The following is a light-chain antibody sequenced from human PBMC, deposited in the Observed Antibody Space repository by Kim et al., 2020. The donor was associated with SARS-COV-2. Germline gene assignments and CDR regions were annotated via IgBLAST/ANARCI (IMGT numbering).Light chain of an antibody. CDR1: QDIRNY. CDR2: DAS. Sequence: SASGGDRVTITCQASQDIRNYLHWYQQKPGKAPTLLIYDASNLETGVPSRFSGSGSGTDFTLTISSLQPDDVSTYFCQQYDNLPYTFGQGTKLEI. CDR3: QQYDNLPYT. J-gene: IGKJ2*01. V-gene: IGKV1-33*01.